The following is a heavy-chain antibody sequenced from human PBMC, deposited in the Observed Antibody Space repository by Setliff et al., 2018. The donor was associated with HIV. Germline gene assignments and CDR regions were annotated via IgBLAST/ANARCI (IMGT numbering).Heavy chain of an antibody. CDR2: IYHTGTT. CDR3: ALLYPYSGYLGY. CDR1: GGSMNNYF. J-gene: IGHJ4*02. D-gene: IGHD1-26*01. V-gene: IGHV4-4*09. Sequence: KPSETLSLTCTVSGGSMNNYFWSWIRQPPGKGLQWMGYIYHTGTTNYNPSLKSRVTISVDTSKNRFSLKLSSVTAADTAIYYCALLYPYSGYLGYWGQGTLVTVSS.